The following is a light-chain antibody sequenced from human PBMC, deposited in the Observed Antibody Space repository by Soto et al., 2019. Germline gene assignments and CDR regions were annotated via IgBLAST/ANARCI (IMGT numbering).Light chain of an antibody. CDR3: QQYNNWPRT. CDR1: QSVSSN. J-gene: IGKJ1*01. V-gene: IGKV3-15*01. CDR2: DAS. Sequence: EIVMTQSPATLSVSPGERATLSCRASQSVSSNLAWYQQKPGQAPRLLIYDASTWATGIPVRFSGSGSGTEFTLTISSLQSEDFAVYYCQQYNNWPRTFGQGTKVEIK.